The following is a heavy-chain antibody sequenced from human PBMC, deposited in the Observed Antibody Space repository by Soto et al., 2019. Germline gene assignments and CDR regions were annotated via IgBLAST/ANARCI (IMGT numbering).Heavy chain of an antibody. CDR3: AHRDSSSSSNWFDP. V-gene: IGHV2-5*02. J-gene: IGHJ5*02. Sequence: SGPTLVKPTQTLTLTCTFSGFSLSTSGVGVGWIRQPPGKALEWLALIYWDDDKRYSPSLKSRLPITKDTSKNQVVLTMTNMDPVDTATYYCAHRDSSSSSNWFDPWGQGTLVTVSS. CDR1: GFSLSTSGVG. CDR2: IYWDDDK. D-gene: IGHD6-6*01.